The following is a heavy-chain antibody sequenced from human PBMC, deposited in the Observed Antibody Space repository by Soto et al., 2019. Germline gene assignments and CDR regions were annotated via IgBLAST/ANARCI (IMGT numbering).Heavy chain of an antibody. CDR2: ISSSSRTI. D-gene: IGHD1-26*01. J-gene: IGHJ4*02. CDR1: GFTFSSYT. V-gene: IGHV3-48*02. Sequence: EVQLVDSGGGLVQPGGSLRLSCAASGFTFSSYTMNWVHQAPGKGLEWISYISSSSRTICYADSVKGRFTISRDNAQNSLYLQMTSLRDEDTAVYYCARVPTRALDYWGQGTLVTVSS. CDR3: ARVPTRALDY.